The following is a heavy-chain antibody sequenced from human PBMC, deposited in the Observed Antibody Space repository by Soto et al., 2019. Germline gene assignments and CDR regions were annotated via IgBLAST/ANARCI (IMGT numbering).Heavy chain of an antibody. CDR1: GYSFTSYW. CDR2: IDPSDSYT. D-gene: IGHD6-6*01. CDR3: ASEGNFAARRGAFDI. V-gene: IGHV5-10-1*01. Sequence: PGESLKISCKGSGYSFTSYWISWVRQMPGKGLEWMGRIDPSDSYTNYSPSFQGHVTISADKSISTAYLQWSSLKASDTAMYYCASEGNFAARRGAFDIWGQGTMVTVSS. J-gene: IGHJ3*02.